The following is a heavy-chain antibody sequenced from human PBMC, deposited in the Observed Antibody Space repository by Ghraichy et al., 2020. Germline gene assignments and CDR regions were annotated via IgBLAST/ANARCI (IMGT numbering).Heavy chain of an antibody. V-gene: IGHV3-7*01. CDR3: ARDHDSSVHAFGY. J-gene: IGHJ4*02. CDR1: GFSFGSSW. CDR2: IKQGGSEK. Sequence: GGSLRLSCAASGFSFGSSWMSWVRQAPGKGLEWVATIKQGGSEKYYVGSVKGRFTISRDNAKKSLYLQMNSLRAEDTAVYYCARDHDSSVHAFGYWGQGSLVTVSS. D-gene: IGHD3-22*01.